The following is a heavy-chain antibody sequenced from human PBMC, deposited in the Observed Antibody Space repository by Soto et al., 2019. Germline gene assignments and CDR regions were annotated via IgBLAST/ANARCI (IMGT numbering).Heavy chain of an antibody. CDR2: INPSGGST. V-gene: IGHV1-46*01. CDR1: GYTFTSYY. J-gene: IGHJ4*02. CDR3: AKSIQVVLMVYATGSDY. D-gene: IGHD2-8*01. Sequence: ASVKVSCKASGYTFTSYYMHWVRQAPGQGLEWMGIINPSGGSTSYAQKFQGRVTMTRDTSTSTVYMELSSLRSEDTAVYYCAKSIQVVLMVYATGSDYWGQGTLVTVSS.